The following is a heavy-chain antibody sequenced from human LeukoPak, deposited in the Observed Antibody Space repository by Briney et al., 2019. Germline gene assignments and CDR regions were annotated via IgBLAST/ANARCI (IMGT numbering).Heavy chain of an antibody. CDR1: GYTFTSYG. D-gene: IGHD3-16*02. V-gene: IGHV1-18*01. CDR3: ARDWHYDYVWGSYRYTLAGGAFDI. Sequence: GASVKVSCKASGYTFTSYGISWVRQAPGQGLEWMGWISAYNGNTNYAQKLQGRVTMTTDTSTSTAYMELRSLRSDDTAVYYCARDWHYDYVWGSYRYTLAGGAFDIWGQGTVVTVSS. CDR2: ISAYNGNT. J-gene: IGHJ3*02.